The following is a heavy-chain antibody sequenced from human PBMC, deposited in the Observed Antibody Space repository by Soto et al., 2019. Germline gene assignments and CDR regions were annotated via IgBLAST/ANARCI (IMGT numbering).Heavy chain of an antibody. Sequence: EVQLLESGGGLVQPGGSLRLSCAASGFTFSSYAMSWVRQAPGKGLEWVSAISGSGGSTYYADSVKGRFTISRDNSKNTLYLQMNSLRAEDTAVYYCATIYYYDSSGYSGTFDYWGQGTLVTVSS. J-gene: IGHJ4*02. CDR2: ISGSGGST. CDR3: ATIYYYDSSGYSGTFDY. CDR1: GFTFSSYA. D-gene: IGHD3-22*01. V-gene: IGHV3-23*01.